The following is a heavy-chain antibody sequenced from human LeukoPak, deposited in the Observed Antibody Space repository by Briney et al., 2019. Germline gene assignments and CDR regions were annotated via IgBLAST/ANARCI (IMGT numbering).Heavy chain of an antibody. CDR2: INTDGSSS. J-gene: IGHJ4*02. CDR1: GFTFSSYW. D-gene: IGHD1-26*01. Sequence: GGSLRLSCADSGFTFSSYWMHWVRQAPGKGLMWVSRINTDGSSSNYAGSVKGRFTISRDNAKNTLYLQMNSLRAEDTAVYYCARVYSYSDPMDHWGRGTLVTVSS. V-gene: IGHV3-74*01. CDR3: ARVYSYSDPMDH.